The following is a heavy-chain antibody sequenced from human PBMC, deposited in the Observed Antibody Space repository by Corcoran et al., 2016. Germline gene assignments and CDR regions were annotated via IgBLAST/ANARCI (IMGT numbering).Heavy chain of an antibody. V-gene: IGHV3-53*01. CDR2: IYSGGST. CDR1: GFTASSNY. CDR3: ARRITMVPSFDY. D-gene: IGHD3-10*01. J-gene: IGHJ4*02. Sequence: VQLVESGGGLIQPGGSLRLSCAASGFTASSNYMSWVRQAPGKGLEWVSVIYSGGSTYYADSVKGRFTISRDNSKTTLYLQMNSLRAEDTAVDDCARRITMVPSFDYWGQGTLVTVSS.